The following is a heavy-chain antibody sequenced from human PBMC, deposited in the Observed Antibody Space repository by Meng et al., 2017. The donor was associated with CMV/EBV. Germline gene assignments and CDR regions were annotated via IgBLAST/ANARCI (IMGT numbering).Heavy chain of an antibody. CDR1: GFTFNSYS. Sequence: GESLKISCAASGFTFNSYSMNWVRQAPGKGLEWVSSISSSGSWIYYADSVRGRFSISRDNAKNSLYLQMNSLGAEDTAVYYCVSEPYGTLTGLPGWYFDTWGQGALVTVSS. V-gene: IGHV3-21*03. J-gene: IGHJ4*02. CDR3: VSEPYGTLTGLPGWYFDT. CDR2: ISSSGSWI. D-gene: IGHD3-9*01.